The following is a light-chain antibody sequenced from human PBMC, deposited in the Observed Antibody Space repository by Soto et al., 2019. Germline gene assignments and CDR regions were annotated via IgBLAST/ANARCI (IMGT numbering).Light chain of an antibody. V-gene: IGKV3-15*01. J-gene: IGKJ4*01. CDR2: AAS. Sequence: IEMTQSPATLSVSPGDRVTLSCRASQSVRSNLAWYQQIPGKAPRLLIYAASTWATGIPDRFSGSGSGTEFTLTISSLQSEDFAIYSCQHYDHWPLTFGGGTKVEIK. CDR3: QHYDHWPLT. CDR1: QSVRSN.